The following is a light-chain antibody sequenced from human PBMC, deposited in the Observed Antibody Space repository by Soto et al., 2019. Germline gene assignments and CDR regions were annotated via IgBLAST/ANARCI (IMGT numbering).Light chain of an antibody. CDR2: DAS. CDR3: QQRSNWPPYT. CDR1: QSVGSY. J-gene: IGKJ2*01. Sequence: EIVLTESPATLSLSPGERATLSCRASQSVGSYLAWYQQKPGQAPRLLIYDASNRATGSPARFSGSGSGADCTLTISSLEPEDFAVYYCQQRSNWPPYTFGQGTKREIK. V-gene: IGKV3-11*01.